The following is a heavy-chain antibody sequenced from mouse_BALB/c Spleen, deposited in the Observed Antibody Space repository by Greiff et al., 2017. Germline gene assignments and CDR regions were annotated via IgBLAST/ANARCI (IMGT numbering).Heavy chain of an antibody. CDR1: GYTFTSYW. Sequence: QVQLKQSGAELARPGASVKLSCKASGYTFTSYWMQWVKQRPGQGLEWIGAIYPGDGDTRYTQKFKGKATLTADKSSSTAYMQLSSLASEDSAVYYCARRMGIYDGGWFDYWGQGTTLTVSS. J-gene: IGHJ2*01. D-gene: IGHD2-12*01. V-gene: IGHV1-87*01. CDR2: IYPGDGDT. CDR3: ARRMGIYDGGWFDY.